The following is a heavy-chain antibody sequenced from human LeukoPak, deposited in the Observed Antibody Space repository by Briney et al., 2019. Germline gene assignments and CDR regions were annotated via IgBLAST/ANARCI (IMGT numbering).Heavy chain of an antibody. CDR2: INHSGST. V-gene: IGHV4-34*01. D-gene: IGHD3-9*01. CDR1: GGSFSGYY. CDR3: ASSSWLLRQLDY. Sequence: SETLSLTCAVYGGSFSGYYWSWIRQPPGKGLEWIGEINHSGSTNYNPSLKSRVTISVDTSKNQFSLKLSSVTAADTAVYYCASSSWLLRQLDYWGQGTLVTVSS. J-gene: IGHJ4*02.